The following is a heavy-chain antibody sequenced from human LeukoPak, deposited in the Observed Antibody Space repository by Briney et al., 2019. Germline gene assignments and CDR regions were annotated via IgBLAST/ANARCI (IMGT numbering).Heavy chain of an antibody. CDR2: ISGRSSTI. CDR3: ASGGMGARKYYSDPFHY. CDR1: AFTFSDYS. V-gene: IGHV3-48*01. J-gene: IGHJ4*02. Sequence: GVSLRLSCAASAFTFSDYSMNWVRQAPGKGLEWISYISGRSSTIYYADSVRGRFTISRDSSKNTVSLQMNSLRADDTALYYCASGGMGARKYYSDPFHYWGQGTLVTVSS. D-gene: IGHD3-16*01.